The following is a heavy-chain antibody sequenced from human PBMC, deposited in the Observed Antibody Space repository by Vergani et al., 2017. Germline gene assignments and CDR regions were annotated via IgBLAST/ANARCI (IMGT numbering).Heavy chain of an antibody. Sequence: EVQLVESGGGLVQPGGSLKLSCAASGFTFSGSAMHWVRQASGKGLEWVGRIRSKANSYATAYAASVKGRFTISRDDSKNTAYLQMNSLKTEDTAVYYCTRHGHSSSWYDSYWGQGTLVTVSS. V-gene: IGHV3-73*02. D-gene: IGHD6-13*01. CDR1: GFTFSGSA. CDR2: IRSKANSYAT. CDR3: TRHGHSSSWYDSY. J-gene: IGHJ4*02.